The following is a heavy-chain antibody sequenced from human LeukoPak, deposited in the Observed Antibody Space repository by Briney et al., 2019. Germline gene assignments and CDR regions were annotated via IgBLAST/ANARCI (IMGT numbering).Heavy chain of an antibody. V-gene: IGHV6-1*01. Sequence: SQTLSLTCAISGDSVSSNSAAWNWIRQSPSRGLEWLGRTYYRSKWYNDYAVSVKSRITIKPDTSKNQFSLQLNSVTPEDTAVYFCARRARHQRGYSGSSRGYYFDYWGQGTLVTVSS. CDR3: ARRARHQRGYSGSSRGYYFDY. J-gene: IGHJ4*02. CDR2: TYYRSKWYN. CDR1: GDSVSSNSAA. D-gene: IGHD1-26*01.